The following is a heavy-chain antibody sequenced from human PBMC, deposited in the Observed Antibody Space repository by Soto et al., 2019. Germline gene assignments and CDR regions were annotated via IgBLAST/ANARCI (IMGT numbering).Heavy chain of an antibody. CDR1: GFTFSDYY. D-gene: IGHD2-2*01. CDR2: ISSSGSTI. V-gene: IGHV3-11*01. Sequence: QVQLVKSGGGLVKPGGSLRLSCAASGFTFSDYYMSWIRQAPGKGLEWVSYISSSGSTIYYADSVKGRFTISRDNAKNSLYLQMNSLRAEDTAVYYCARVGGEYCSSTSCYPDFFDYWGQGTLVTVSS. CDR3: ARVGGEYCSSTSCYPDFFDY. J-gene: IGHJ4*02.